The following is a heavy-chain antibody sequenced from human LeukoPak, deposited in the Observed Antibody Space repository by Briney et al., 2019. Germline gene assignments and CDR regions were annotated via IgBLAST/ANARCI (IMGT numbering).Heavy chain of an antibody. CDR1: GLLRTPRDPC. CDR2: IDWVGDK. D-gene: IGHD3-10*01. V-gene: IGHV2-70*11. CDR3: AQMLRGSTSYFYYFTDV. Sequence: SCPALVKTSETLALTFTFYGLLRTPRDPCVSWIRQSPGKAPGWLARIDWVGDKCYMTSLKTRHTFSQDPTTNAVPLTMTNKYPADTAADYCAQMLRGSTSYFYYFTDVWGQGTTVTVSS. J-gene: IGHJ6*03.